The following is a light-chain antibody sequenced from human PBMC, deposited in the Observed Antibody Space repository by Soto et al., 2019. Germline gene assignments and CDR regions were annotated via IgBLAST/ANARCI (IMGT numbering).Light chain of an antibody. CDR1: NSNVGNNT. J-gene: IGLJ1*01. Sequence: QAVVTQPPSASGTPGQRVTISCSGSNSNVGNNTVNWYQQLPGTAPKLLIETNNQRPSGVPDRFSGSKSATSASLAISGLQSEDEADYYCAAWDDTLPGYVFGSGTQLTVL. CDR3: AAWDDTLPGYV. CDR2: TNN. V-gene: IGLV1-44*01.